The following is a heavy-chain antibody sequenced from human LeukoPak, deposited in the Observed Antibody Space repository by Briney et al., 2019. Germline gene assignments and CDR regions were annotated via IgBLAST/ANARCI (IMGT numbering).Heavy chain of an antibody. D-gene: IGHD3-22*01. J-gene: IGHJ6*03. CDR2: IVPILNIP. V-gene: IGHV1-69*01. Sequence: SVKVSCKASGGSFSNYVISWVRQAPGQRLEWMGGIVPILNIPSYAQKFLGRVTISADESTNTAYMELNSLTSDDTAVYYCARPDDSSGAPFYYYYMDVWGKGTMVTVSS. CDR1: GGSFSNYV. CDR3: ARPDDSSGAPFYYYYMDV.